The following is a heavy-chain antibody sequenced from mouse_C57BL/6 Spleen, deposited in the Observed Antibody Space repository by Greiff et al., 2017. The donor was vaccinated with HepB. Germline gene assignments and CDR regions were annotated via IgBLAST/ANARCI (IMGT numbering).Heavy chain of an antibody. CDR2: ISSGSSTI. CDR3: ARRLRYFDV. Sequence: DVKLQESGGGLVKPGGSLKLSCAASGFTFSDYGMHWVRQAPEKGLEWVAYISSGSSTIYYADTVKGRFTISRDNAKNTLFLQMTSLRSEDTAMYYCARRLRYFDVWGTGTTVTVSS. CDR1: GFTFSDYG. J-gene: IGHJ1*03. V-gene: IGHV5-17*01.